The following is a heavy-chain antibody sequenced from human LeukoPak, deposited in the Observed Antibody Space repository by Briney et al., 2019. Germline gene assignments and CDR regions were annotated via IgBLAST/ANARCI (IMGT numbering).Heavy chain of an antibody. CDR2: ISNDGRST. CDR1: GFTFTNHW. CDR3: ARCSGYGMDV. V-gene: IGHV3-74*01. D-gene: IGHD3-10*02. Sequence: GGSLRLSCAVSGFTFTNHWMHWVRQVPGEGLLWVSRISNDGRSTNYADSVKARFTISRDNAKNTLHLQMNSLRAEDTAMYYCARCSGYGMDVWGQGTTVTVSS. J-gene: IGHJ6*02.